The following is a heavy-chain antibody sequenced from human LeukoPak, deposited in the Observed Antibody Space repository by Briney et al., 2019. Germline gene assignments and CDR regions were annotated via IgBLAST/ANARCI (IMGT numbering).Heavy chain of an antibody. D-gene: IGHD3-10*01. CDR3: AKDRQSKETMVRGVIWGYYMDV. CDR2: INPNSGGT. CDR1: GYTFTGYY. Sequence: GASVKVSCKASGYTFTGYYMHWVRQAPGQGLEWMGWINPNSGGTNYAQKFQGRVTMTRDTSISTAYMELSRLRSDDTAVYYCAKDRQSKETMVRGVIWGYYMDVWGKGTTVTISS. V-gene: IGHV1-2*02. J-gene: IGHJ6*03.